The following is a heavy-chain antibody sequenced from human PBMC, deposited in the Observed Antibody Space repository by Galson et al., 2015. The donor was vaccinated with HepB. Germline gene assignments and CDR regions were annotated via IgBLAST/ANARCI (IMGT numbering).Heavy chain of an antibody. J-gene: IGHJ6*03. V-gene: IGHV3-23*01. CDR2: ISGSGGST. CDR3: ARDGAYSKNAIGIGYYYYYIDV. CDR1: GFTLVSPFSSYA. Sequence: SLRLSCAASGFTLVSPFSSYAMCWVRQAPGKGLEWVSTISGSGGSTYYADSVKGRFTISRDNSKNTLYLQMNSLRAEDTAVYFCARDGAYSKNAIGIGYYYYYIDVWGKGTTVTVCS. D-gene: IGHD4-11*01.